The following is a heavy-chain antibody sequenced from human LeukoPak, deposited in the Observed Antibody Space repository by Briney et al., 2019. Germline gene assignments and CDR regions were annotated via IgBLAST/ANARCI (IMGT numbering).Heavy chain of an antibody. Sequence: PSETLSLTCSGSGGSINNSSHYWSWIRHHPEKGLEWSGYIFHSGHNLYNPSLRERLSIPLDTSQIHFSLNLASVPAADPAVYYCARFPRVANRWYFDLWGRGSLVVVSS. D-gene: IGHD5-12*01. CDR2: IFHSGHN. CDR1: GGSINNSSHY. V-gene: IGHV4-31*03. CDR3: ARFPRVANRWYFDL. J-gene: IGHJ2*01.